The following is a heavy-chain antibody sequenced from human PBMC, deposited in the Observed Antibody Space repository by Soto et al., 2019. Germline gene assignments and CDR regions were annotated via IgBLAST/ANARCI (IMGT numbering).Heavy chain of an antibody. Sequence: HLAQSGPEVKRPGASVKISCKASGFIFTDWFMHWVRQAPGQGPEWMGIINTSGGNSIYSQKFQDRVTMTRDTSPSTLYVELRSLTSADTAVYYCAKEGAIPGEVDAWGQGTLVTVSS. J-gene: IGHJ1*01. CDR2: INTSGGNS. CDR1: GFIFTDWF. CDR3: AKEGAIPGEVDA. V-gene: IGHV1-46*01. D-gene: IGHD2-21*01.